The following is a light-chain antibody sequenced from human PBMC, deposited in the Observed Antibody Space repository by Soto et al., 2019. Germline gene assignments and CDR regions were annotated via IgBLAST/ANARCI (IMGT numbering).Light chain of an antibody. Sequence: QSVLTQPASVSGSPGQSITISCTGTSSDVGGYDYVSWYQLHPGKAPKLMVFEVNNRPSGVSYRFSGSKSGNTASLTISRLQAEDEADYFCSSYSISTAYLFGTGTKVTVL. CDR1: SSDVGGYDY. J-gene: IGLJ1*01. V-gene: IGLV2-14*01. CDR2: EVN. CDR3: SSYSISTAYL.